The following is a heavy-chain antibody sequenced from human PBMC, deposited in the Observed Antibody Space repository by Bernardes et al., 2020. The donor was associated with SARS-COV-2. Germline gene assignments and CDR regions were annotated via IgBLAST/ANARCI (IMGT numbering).Heavy chain of an antibody. CDR3: ARAIRKYRYSSGPLDAFDI. CDR2: IYTSGST. D-gene: IGHD6-19*01. Sequence: SETLSLTCTVSGGSISSYYWSWIRQPAGKGLEWIGRIYTSGSTNYNPSLKSRVTMSVDTSKNQFSLKLSSVTAADTAVYYCARAIRKYRYSSGPLDAFDIWCQGTMVTVSS. J-gene: IGHJ3*02. CDR1: GGSISSYY. V-gene: IGHV4-4*07.